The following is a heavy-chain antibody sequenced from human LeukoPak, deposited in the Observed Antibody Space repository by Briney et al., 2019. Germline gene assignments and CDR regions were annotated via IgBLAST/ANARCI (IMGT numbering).Heavy chain of an antibody. CDR1: GYTLTELS. J-gene: IGHJ4*02. CDR2: FDPEDGET. D-gene: IGHD1-26*01. CDR3: ATGEVGATTGSTFDY. Sequence: ASVKVSCKVSGYTLTELSMHWVRQAPGKRLEWMGGFDPEDGETIYAQKFQGRVTMTEDTSTDTAYMELSSLRSEDTAVYYCATGEVGATTGSTFDYWGQGTLVTVSS. V-gene: IGHV1-24*01.